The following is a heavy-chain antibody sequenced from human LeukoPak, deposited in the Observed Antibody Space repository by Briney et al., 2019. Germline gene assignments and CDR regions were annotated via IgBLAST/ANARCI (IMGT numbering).Heavy chain of an antibody. CDR2: INPNSGGT. CDR3: ARGGSISYYYGMDV. D-gene: IGHD1-26*01. J-gene: IGHJ6*02. V-gene: IGHV1-2*06. CDR1: GYTFTGYY. Sequence: ASVKVSCKASGYTFTGYYMHWVRQAPGQGLEWMGRINPNSGGTNYAQKFQGRVTMTRDTSISTAYMELSRLRSDDTAVYYCARGGSISYYYGMDVWGQGTTVTVSS.